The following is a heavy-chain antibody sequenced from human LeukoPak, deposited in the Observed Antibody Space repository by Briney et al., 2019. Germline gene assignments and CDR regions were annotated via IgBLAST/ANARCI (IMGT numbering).Heavy chain of an antibody. Sequence: GRSLRLSCAASGFTFDDYAMHWVRQAPGKGLEWVSGISWNSGSIGYADSVKGRFTISRDNAKNSLYQQMNSLRAEDTALYYCAKDTGPGYGMDVWGQGTTVTVSS. V-gene: IGHV3-9*01. J-gene: IGHJ6*02. CDR2: ISWNSGSI. CDR3: AKDTGPGYGMDV. CDR1: GFTFDDYA.